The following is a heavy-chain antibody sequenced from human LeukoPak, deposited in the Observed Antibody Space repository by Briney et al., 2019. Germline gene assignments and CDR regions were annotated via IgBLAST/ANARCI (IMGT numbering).Heavy chain of an antibody. D-gene: IGHD3-16*02. CDR3: AKDRSLAPNYFDY. V-gene: IGHV3-23*01. Sequence: GGSLRLSCAASGFTFSNHAMSWVRQAPGRGLEWVSSIIGNGQNIYYADSVKGRFTISRDNSKNTLYLQMNSLRAEDTAVYYCAKDRSLAPNYFDYWGQGTLVTVSS. CDR1: GFTFSNHA. CDR2: IIGNGQNI. J-gene: IGHJ4*02.